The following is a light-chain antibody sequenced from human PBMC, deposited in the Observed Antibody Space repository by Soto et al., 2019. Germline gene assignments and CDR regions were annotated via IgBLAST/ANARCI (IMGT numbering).Light chain of an antibody. V-gene: IGKV3-11*01. Sequence: GWTKYTDTLSFSPGERATLSCRASQSVSSYLAWYQQKPGQAPRLLIYDASNRATGIPARFSGSGSGTDFTLTISSLEPEDFAVYYCQQRSNWPPIPFGQGTRLEIK. CDR2: DAS. J-gene: IGKJ5*01. CDR1: QSVSSY. CDR3: QQRSNWPPIP.